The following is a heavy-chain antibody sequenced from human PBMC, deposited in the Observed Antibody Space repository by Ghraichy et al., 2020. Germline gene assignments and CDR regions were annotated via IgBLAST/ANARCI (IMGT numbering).Heavy chain of an antibody. D-gene: IGHD4-11*01. V-gene: IGHV3-23*01. CDR1: GFTFSSYA. CDR3: AKDVVSGTVRGGRWGFDY. J-gene: IGHJ4*02. CDR2: ISGSGGST. Sequence: GESLNISCAASGFTFSSYAMSWVRQAPGKGLEWVSAISGSGGSTYYADSVKGRFTISRDNSKNTLYLQMNSLRAEDTAVYYCAKDVVSGTVRGGRWGFDYWGQGTLVTVSS.